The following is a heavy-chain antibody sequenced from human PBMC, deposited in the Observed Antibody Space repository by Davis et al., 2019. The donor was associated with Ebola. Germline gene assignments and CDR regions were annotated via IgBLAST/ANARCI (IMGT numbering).Heavy chain of an antibody. D-gene: IGHD2-15*01. Sequence: PGGSLRLSCAASGFTFSSYEMNWVRQAPGKGLEWVSYISSSGSTIYYADSVKGRFTISRDNAKNSLYLQMNSLRDEDTAVYYCATLIVVVVAATPRASGSWFDPWGQGTLVTVSS. CDR1: GFTFSSYE. CDR2: ISSSGSTI. V-gene: IGHV3-48*03. CDR3: ATLIVVVVAATPRASGSWFDP. J-gene: IGHJ5*02.